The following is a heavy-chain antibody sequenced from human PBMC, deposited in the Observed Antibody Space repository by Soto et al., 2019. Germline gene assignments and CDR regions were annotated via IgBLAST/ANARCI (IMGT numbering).Heavy chain of an antibody. CDR3: ARGHPEDYYDSSGYYWFDP. J-gene: IGHJ5*02. V-gene: IGHV3-13*01. CDR1: GFTFSSYD. CDR2: IGTAGDT. D-gene: IGHD3-22*01. Sequence: PGGSLRLSCAASGFTFSSYDMHWVRQATGKGLEWVSAIGTAGDTYYPGSVKGRFTISRENAKNSLYLQMNSLRAEDTAVYYCARGHPEDYYDSSGYYWFDPWGQGTLVTVSS.